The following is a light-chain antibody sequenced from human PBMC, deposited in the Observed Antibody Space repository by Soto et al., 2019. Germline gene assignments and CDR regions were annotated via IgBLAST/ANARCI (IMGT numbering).Light chain of an antibody. Sequence: DIQMTQSPSTLSASVGDRVTITCRASQFISNWLAWYQQKPETAPKSLIFGASTLQSGVPSRFSGSRSGPDFTLTISSLQPEDFATYYCQQSYSSPPTFGQGTKVDIK. CDR2: GAS. CDR3: QQSYSSPPT. J-gene: IGKJ1*01. CDR1: QFISNW. V-gene: IGKV1-39*01.